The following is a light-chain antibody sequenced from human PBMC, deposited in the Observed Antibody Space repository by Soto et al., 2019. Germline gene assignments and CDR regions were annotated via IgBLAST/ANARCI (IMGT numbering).Light chain of an antibody. CDR3: QQYNNWHPLT. CDR1: QSVSSSY. CDR2: DAS. Sequence: EIVLTQSPDTLSFSPGERATRSCRASQSVSSSYLAWYQQKPGQAPRLLIYDASTRATGIPARLSGSGSGTEFTLTISSLQSKEFAVYYCQQYNNWHPLTFGGGTKVDIK. V-gene: IGKV3D-15*01. J-gene: IGKJ4*01.